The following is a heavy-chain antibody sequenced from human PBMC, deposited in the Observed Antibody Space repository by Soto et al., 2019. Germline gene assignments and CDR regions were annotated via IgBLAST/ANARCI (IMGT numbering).Heavy chain of an antibody. J-gene: IGHJ5*02. Sequence: QVQLQESGPGLGKPSETLSLTCTVSGGPISSYYWSWIRQPPGKGLEWIGYIYYSGSTNYNPSLKSRVTISVDTSKNQFSLKLSSVTAADKAVYYCAGSWGGYWFDPWGQGTLVTVSS. CDR1: GGPISSYY. CDR3: AGSWGGYWFDP. CDR2: IYYSGST. D-gene: IGHD3-10*01. V-gene: IGHV4-59*01.